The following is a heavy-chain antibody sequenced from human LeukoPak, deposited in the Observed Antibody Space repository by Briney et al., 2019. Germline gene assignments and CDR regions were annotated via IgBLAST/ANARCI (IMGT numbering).Heavy chain of an antibody. J-gene: IGHJ3*02. Sequence: ASVKVSCKVSGYTLTELSMHWVRQAPGKGLEWMGGFDPEDGETIYAQKFQGRVTMTEDTSTDTAYMELSSLRSEDTAVYYRATRQLLWFGESFEVDAFDIWGQGTMVTVSS. D-gene: IGHD3-10*01. CDR1: GYTLTELS. CDR3: ATRQLLWFGESFEVDAFDI. CDR2: FDPEDGET. V-gene: IGHV1-24*01.